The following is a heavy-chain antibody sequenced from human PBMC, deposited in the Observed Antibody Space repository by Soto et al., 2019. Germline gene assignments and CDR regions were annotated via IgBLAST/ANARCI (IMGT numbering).Heavy chain of an antibody. CDR1: GFTFSSSA. CDR3: ARDPMGRYYGSGSYYFDY. Sequence: QVQLVESGGGVGQPWRSLRLSCAASGFTFSSSAMHWVRQAPGKGLEWVAVISYDGSNKYYADSVKGRFTISRDNSKNTLYLQMNSLRAEDTAVYYCARDPMGRYYGSGSYYFDYWGQGTLVTVSS. CDR2: ISYDGSNK. V-gene: IGHV3-30-3*01. D-gene: IGHD3-10*01. J-gene: IGHJ4*02.